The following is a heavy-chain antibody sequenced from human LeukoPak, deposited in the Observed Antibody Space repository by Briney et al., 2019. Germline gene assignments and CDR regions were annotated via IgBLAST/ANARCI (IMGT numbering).Heavy chain of an antibody. CDR2: IYYSGTT. CDR1: GGSISSISYY. CDR3: ARQFHGSGYVDDL. V-gene: IGHV4-39*01. Sequence: SETLSLTCSVSGGSISSISYYWGWIRRPPGKGLEWIASIYYSGTTHYNPSLSSRVTMSVDTSKNQFSLKLSAVTAADTAVYYCARQFHGSGYVDDLLGQGTLVTVSS. D-gene: IGHD3-22*01. J-gene: IGHJ5*02.